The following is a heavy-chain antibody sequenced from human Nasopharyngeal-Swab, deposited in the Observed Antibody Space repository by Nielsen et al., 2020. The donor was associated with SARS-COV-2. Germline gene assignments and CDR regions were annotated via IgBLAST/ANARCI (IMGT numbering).Heavy chain of an antibody. J-gene: IGHJ3*01. CDR3: ASKVETLHAFDV. D-gene: IGHD2-21*02. Sequence: GGSLRLSWAATGFTGSDLAVHWDRQAPGKGLEWVAVISKDGSSQYYADFVKGRFTISRDNPKKTLSLQMNSLRLEDTAVYFCASKVETLHAFDVWGQGTMVTVSS. CDR2: ISKDGSSQ. CDR1: GFTGSDLA. V-gene: IGHV3-30*04.